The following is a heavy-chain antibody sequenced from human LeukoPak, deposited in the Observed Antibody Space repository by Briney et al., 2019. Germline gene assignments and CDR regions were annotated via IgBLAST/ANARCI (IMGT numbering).Heavy chain of an antibody. V-gene: IGHV4-59*01. D-gene: IGHD3-22*01. Sequence: SETLSLTCTVSGGSISSYYWSWIRQPPGKGLEWIGYIYYSGSTNYNPSVKSRVTISVDTSKNQFSLKLSSVTAADTAVYYCAREGYDSSGYYNGGFFDYWGQGTLVTVSS. CDR2: IYYSGST. CDR3: AREGYDSSGYYNGGFFDY. CDR1: GGSISSYY. J-gene: IGHJ4*02.